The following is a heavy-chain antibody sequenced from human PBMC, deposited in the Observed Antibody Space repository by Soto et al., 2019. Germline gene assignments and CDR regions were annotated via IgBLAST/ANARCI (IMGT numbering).Heavy chain of an antibody. CDR3: ARGGIAAASDY. CDR2: IYYSGST. J-gene: IGHJ4*02. CDR1: GFPSSSDC. Sequence: SETPFPAGPLTGFPSSSDCWRWIRQPPGKGLEWIGYIYYSGSTNYNPSLKSRVTISVDTSKNQFSLKLSSVTAADTAVYYCARGGIAAASDYWGQGTLVTVSS. D-gene: IGHD6-13*01. V-gene: IGHV4-59*01.